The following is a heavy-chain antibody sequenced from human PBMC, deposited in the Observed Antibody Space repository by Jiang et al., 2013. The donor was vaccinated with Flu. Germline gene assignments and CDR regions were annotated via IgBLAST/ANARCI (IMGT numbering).Heavy chain of an antibody. CDR3: AVIQAVANPPDDY. Sequence: CKGSGYSFSSYWIGWVRQMPGKGLECMGIIYPSDSDTRYSPSFQGQVTISADKSISTAYLQWSSLKASDTAIYYCAVIQAVANPPDDYWGQGTLVTVSS. CDR2: IYPSDSDT. J-gene: IGHJ4*02. CDR1: GYSFSSYW. V-gene: IGHV5-51*01. D-gene: IGHD6-19*01.